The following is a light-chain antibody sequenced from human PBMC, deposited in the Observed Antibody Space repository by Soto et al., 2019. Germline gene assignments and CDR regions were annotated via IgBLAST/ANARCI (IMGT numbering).Light chain of an antibody. J-gene: IGLJ3*02. CDR3: CSYAGNGAWV. CDR2: DVN. CDR1: SSDVGGYNY. V-gene: IGLV2-11*01. Sequence: QSALTQPRSVSGSPGQSVTISCTGTSSDVGGYNYVSWYQQHPGKAPKLMIYDVNRRPSGVSDRFSGSKSGNTASLTISGLQADDEADFFCCSYAGNGAWVFGGGTKVTVL.